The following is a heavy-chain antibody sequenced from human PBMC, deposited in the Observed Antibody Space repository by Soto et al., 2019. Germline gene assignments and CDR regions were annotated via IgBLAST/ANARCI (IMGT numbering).Heavy chain of an antibody. CDR3: ARDPGKTEAMDH. CDR1: GFIFKNYG. V-gene: IGHV3-33*01. Sequence: QVQLVESGGGVVQPGTSLRLSCAASGFIFKNYGMQWVRQAPGKGLEWVAVIWHDGKNYGYADSVKGRFTVSRDNRKNTLYLQMNSLRAEDTAVYYCARDPGKTEAMDHWGQGTLVTVSS. CDR2: IWHDGKNY. J-gene: IGHJ4*02.